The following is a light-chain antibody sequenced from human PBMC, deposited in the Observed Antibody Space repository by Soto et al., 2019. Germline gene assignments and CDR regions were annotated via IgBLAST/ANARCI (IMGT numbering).Light chain of an antibody. CDR1: SSDVGAYNY. V-gene: IGLV2-8*01. CDR3: GTWDSSLSAGV. J-gene: IGLJ2*01. CDR2: EVS. Sequence: QSALTQPPSASGSPGQSVTISCTGTSSDVGAYNYVSWYQQRPGKVPKLIIYEVSKRPSGVPDRFSGSKSGNTASLTVSGLQAEDEADYYCGTWDSSLSAGVFGGGTKLTVL.